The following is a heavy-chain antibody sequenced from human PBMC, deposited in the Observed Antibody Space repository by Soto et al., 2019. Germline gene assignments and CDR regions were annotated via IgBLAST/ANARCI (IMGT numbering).Heavy chain of an antibody. V-gene: IGHV4-34*01. J-gene: IGHJ6*02. CDR2: INHSGST. CDR3: ARERYDILTGSSYYYYGMDV. D-gene: IGHD3-9*01. Sequence: SETLSLTCAVYGGSFSGYYWSWIRQPPGKGLEWIGEINHSGSTNYNPSLKSRVTISVDTSKNQFSLKLSSVTAADTAVYYCARERYDILTGSSYYYYGMDVWGQGTTVTVSS. CDR1: GGSFSGYY.